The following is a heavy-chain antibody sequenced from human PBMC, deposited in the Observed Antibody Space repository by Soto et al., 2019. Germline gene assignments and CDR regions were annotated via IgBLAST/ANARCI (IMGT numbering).Heavy chain of an antibody. CDR2: ISSSSSTI. J-gene: IGHJ5*02. CDR3: ARGGRSITMVRGVRFNWFDP. CDR1: GFTFSSYS. Sequence: VGSLRLSCAASGFTFSSYSMNGVRQAPGEGLGWVSYISSSSSTIYYADSVKGRFTISRDNAKNSLYLQMNSLRDEDTAVYYCARGGRSITMVRGVRFNWFDPWGQGTLVTVSS. D-gene: IGHD3-10*01. V-gene: IGHV3-48*02.